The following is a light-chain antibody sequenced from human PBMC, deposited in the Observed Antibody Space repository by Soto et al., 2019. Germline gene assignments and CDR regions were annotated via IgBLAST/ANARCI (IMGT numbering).Light chain of an antibody. Sequence: EIVLTQSPATLSLSPGERATLSCRASQSVSSYLACYQQKPAQAPRLLLYDASNRATGVPDRFSGSGSGKDFTLTISSLEPEDFAVYFCQQWHSSPSITFGQGTRLEI. CDR1: QSVSSY. J-gene: IGKJ5*01. CDR3: QQWHSSPSIT. V-gene: IGKV3-11*01. CDR2: DAS.